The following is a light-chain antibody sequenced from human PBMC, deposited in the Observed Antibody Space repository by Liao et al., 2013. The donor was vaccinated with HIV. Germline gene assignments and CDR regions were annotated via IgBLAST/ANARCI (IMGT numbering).Light chain of an antibody. Sequence: SYVLTQPPSVSVAPGKTAWITCGGNSIGTKSVHWYQQKPGQAPVLVIHYDRDRPSGTPERFSGSNSGNTATLTISRVEAGDEADYYCQVWDSSSDHRVFGGGTKLTVL. CDR1: SIGTKS. J-gene: IGLJ3*02. CDR3: QVWDSSSDHRV. CDR2: YDR. V-gene: IGLV3-21*04.